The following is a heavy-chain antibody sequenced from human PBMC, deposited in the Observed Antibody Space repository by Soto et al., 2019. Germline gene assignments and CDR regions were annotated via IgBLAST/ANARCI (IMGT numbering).Heavy chain of an antibody. J-gene: IGHJ6*02. CDR2: IYYSGNT. Sequence: QVQLQESGPGLVKPSQTLSLTCSVSGGSISSGYYYWSWIRQPPGKGLEWGGNIYYSGNTYYNPSLRSRLIISIDTSKYLFSLKVGSVTAADTAVYYCASSSLYDRDVWGQGTTVTVSS. V-gene: IGHV4-30-4*01. CDR3: ASSSLYDRDV. CDR1: GGSISSGYYY.